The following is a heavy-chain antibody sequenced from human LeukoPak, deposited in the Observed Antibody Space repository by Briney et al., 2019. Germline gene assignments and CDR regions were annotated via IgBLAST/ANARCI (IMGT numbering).Heavy chain of an antibody. CDR3: ARAHSIELPSSEYYFDY. J-gene: IGHJ4*02. V-gene: IGHV5-51*01. D-gene: IGHD2/OR15-2a*01. CDR2: IYPGDSDT. CDR1: GYSFTSYW. Sequence: GESLKISCKGSGYSFTSYWIGWVRQMPGKGLEWMGIIYPGDSDTGYSPSFQGQVTISADKSISTAYLQWSSLKASDTAMYYCARAHSIELPSSEYYFDYWGQGTLVTVSS.